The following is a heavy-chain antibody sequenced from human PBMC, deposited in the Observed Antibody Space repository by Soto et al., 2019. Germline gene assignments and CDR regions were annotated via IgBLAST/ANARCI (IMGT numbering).Heavy chain of an antibody. Sequence: EVQVLESGGGSVQPGGSLRLSCAASGFTFSNFAMGWVRHAPGKGLEWVSEITGSTGSTYYADSVRGRFFISRDNSKNTLHLYMNSLRLEDTAVYYCVKDTSSSPYYMDVWGKGTTVTVSS. CDR2: ITGSTGST. D-gene: IGHD2-2*01. V-gene: IGHV3-23*01. J-gene: IGHJ6*03. CDR3: VKDTSSSPYYMDV. CDR1: GFTFSNFA.